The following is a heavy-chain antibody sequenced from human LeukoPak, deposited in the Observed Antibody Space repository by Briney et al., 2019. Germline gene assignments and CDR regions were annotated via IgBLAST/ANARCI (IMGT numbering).Heavy chain of an antibody. CDR2: IIPIFGTA. J-gene: IGHJ4*02. D-gene: IGHD2-21*01. Sequence: SVKVSCKASGGTFSSYAISWVRQAPGQGLEWMGGIIPIFGTANYAQKFQGRVTITADKSTSTAYMELSSLRAEDTAVYYCVLFLRYLDYWGQGTLVTVSS. CDR1: GGTFSSYA. V-gene: IGHV1-69*06. CDR3: VLFLRYLDY.